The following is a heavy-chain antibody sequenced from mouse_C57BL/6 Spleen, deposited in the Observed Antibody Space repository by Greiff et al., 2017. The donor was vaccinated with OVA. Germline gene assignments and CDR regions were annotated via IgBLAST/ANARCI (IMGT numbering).Heavy chain of an antibody. D-gene: IGHD2-5*01. CDR2: ISDGGSYT. CDR1: GFTFSSYA. Sequence: EVQLVESGGGLVKPGGSLKLSCAASGFTFSSYAMSWVRQTPEKRLEWVATISDGGSYTYYPDNVKGRFTISRDNAKNNLYLQMSHLKSEDTAMYYCARDQDYSNYFDYWGQGTTLTVSS. J-gene: IGHJ2*01. CDR3: ARDQDYSNYFDY. V-gene: IGHV5-4*01.